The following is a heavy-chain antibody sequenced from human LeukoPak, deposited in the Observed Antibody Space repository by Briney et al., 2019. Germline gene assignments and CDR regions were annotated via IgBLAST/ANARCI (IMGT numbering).Heavy chain of an antibody. CDR2: INHSGST. Sequence: SETLSLTCAVYGGSFSGYYWNWIREPPGKGLEWIGEINHSGSTNYNPSLKSRVTISVDTSKNQFSLKLSSVTAADTAVYYCARGRYWLFPYFDYWGQGTLVTVSS. CDR3: ARGRYWLFPYFDY. CDR1: GGSFSGYY. V-gene: IGHV4-34*01. D-gene: IGHD3-9*01. J-gene: IGHJ4*02.